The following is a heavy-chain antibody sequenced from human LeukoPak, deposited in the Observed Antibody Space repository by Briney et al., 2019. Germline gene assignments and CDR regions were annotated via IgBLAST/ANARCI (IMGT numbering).Heavy chain of an antibody. D-gene: IGHD3-16*01. V-gene: IGHV3-11*06. CDR3: ARLFAS. Sequence: TGGSLRLSCAASGFSVGATYMNWVRQAPGKGLEWVAHITSGGSDTHYADSVKGRFTVSRDTAANSLFLQMNSLRGDDTAVYYCARLFASWGQGTLVTVSS. J-gene: IGHJ4*02. CDR2: ITSGGSDT. CDR1: GFSVGATY.